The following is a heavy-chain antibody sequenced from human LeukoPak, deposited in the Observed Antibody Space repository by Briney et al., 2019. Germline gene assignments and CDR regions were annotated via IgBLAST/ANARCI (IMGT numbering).Heavy chain of an antibody. V-gene: IGHV4-4*07. Sequence: SETLSLTCTVSGGPISSYYWSWIRQPAGKGLEWIRRIYTSGSTNYNPSLKSRVTMSVDTSKNQFSLKLSSVTAADTAVYYCARDRSYGFERGYYYYYMDVWGKGTTVTVSS. CDR3: ARDRSYGFERGYYYYYMDV. CDR1: GGPISSYY. CDR2: IYTSGST. D-gene: IGHD5-18*01. J-gene: IGHJ6*03.